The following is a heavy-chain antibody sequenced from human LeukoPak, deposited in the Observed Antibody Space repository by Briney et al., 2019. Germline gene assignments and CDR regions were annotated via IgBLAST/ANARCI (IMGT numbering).Heavy chain of an antibody. CDR2: IKQDGSEK. CDR3: AKEIAAGGADAFDI. CDR1: GFTFSSYW. V-gene: IGHV3-7*03. J-gene: IGHJ3*02. Sequence: GGSLRLSCAASGFTFSSYWMSWVRQAPGKGLEWVANIKQDGSEKYYVDSVKGRFTISRDNAKSSLYLQMNSLRAEDTAVYYCAKEIAAGGADAFDIWGQGTMVTVSS. D-gene: IGHD6-13*01.